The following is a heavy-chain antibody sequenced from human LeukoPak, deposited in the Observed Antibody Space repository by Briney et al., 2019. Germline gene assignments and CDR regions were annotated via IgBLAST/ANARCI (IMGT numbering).Heavy chain of an antibody. CDR3: ARLQPWFGESVSNYMDV. D-gene: IGHD3-10*01. CDR1: GYTFTDYD. V-gene: IGHV1-18*01. Sequence: ASVKVSCKTSGYTFTDYDITWVRQAPGQGLEWMGRVSPYNGNTYYSQRFQGRVTMTTDTSTSTAYMELRSLRSDDTAVYYCARLQPWFGESVSNYMDVWGKGTTVTISS. CDR2: VSPYNGNT. J-gene: IGHJ6*03.